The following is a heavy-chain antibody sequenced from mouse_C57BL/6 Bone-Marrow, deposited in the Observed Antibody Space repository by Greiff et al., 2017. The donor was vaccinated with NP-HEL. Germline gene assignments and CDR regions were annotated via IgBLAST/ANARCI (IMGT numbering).Heavy chain of an antibody. CDR2: IYPGSGST. Sequence: QVQLQQSGAELVKPGASVKMSCKASGYTFTSYWITWVKQRPGQGLEWIGDIYPGSGSTNYNEKFKSKATLTVDTSSSTAYMQLSSLTSEDSAVYYCARGSYSYYAMDYWGQGTSVTVSS. J-gene: IGHJ4*01. CDR1: GYTFTSYW. D-gene: IGHD1-1*01. V-gene: IGHV1-55*01. CDR3: ARGSYSYYAMDY.